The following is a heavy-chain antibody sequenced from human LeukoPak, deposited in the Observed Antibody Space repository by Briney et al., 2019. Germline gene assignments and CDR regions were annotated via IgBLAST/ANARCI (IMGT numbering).Heavy chain of an antibody. V-gene: IGHV4-34*01. CDR1: GGSFSGYY. J-gene: IGHJ4*02. CDR3: AVRRGRRLSDY. CDR2: INHSGST. D-gene: IGHD3-16*01. Sequence: SETLSLTCAVYGGSFSGYYWSWIRQPPGKGLEWIGEINHSGSTNYNPSLKSRVTISVDTSKNQFSLKLSSVTAADTAVYYCAVRRGRRLSDYWGQGTLVTVSS.